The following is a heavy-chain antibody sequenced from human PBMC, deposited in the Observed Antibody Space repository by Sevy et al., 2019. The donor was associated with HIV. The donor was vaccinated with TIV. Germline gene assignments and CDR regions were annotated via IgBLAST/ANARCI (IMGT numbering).Heavy chain of an antibody. Sequence: GGSLRLSCAASGFTFSSYAMSWVRQAPGKGLEWVSAISGRGGSTYYADSVKGRFTISRDNSKNTLYLQMNSLRAEDTAVYYCAGRVVRIAAAEPKDVDYWGQGTLVTVSS. V-gene: IGHV3-23*01. CDR1: GFTFSSYA. CDR2: ISGRGGST. J-gene: IGHJ4*02. CDR3: AGRVVRIAAAEPKDVDY. D-gene: IGHD6-13*01.